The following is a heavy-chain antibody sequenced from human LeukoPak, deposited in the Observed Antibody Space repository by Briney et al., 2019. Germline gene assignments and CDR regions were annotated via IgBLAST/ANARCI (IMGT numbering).Heavy chain of an antibody. J-gene: IGHJ4*02. CDR2: IKQDGSEK. D-gene: IGHD2-2*01. Sequence: GGSLRLSCVASGFTFSHYSMNWVRQAPGKGLEWVANIKQDGSEKYYVDSVKGRFTISRDNAKNSLYLQMNSLRAEDTAVYYCARDWDSGYCSSTSCNGYWGQGTLVTVSS. CDR1: GFTFSHYS. V-gene: IGHV3-7*01. CDR3: ARDWDSGYCSSTSCNGY.